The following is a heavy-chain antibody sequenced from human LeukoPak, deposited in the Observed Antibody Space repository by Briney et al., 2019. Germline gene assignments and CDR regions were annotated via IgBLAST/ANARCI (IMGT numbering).Heavy chain of an antibody. CDR2: ISGSGDST. J-gene: IGHJ5*02. CDR1: GFTFNSDA. D-gene: IGHD3-10*01. V-gene: IGHV3-23*01. CDR3: AKGAPLAGDWFDP. Sequence: GGSLRLSCAASGFTFNSDAMSWVRQAPGEGMEWVSAISGSGDSTYYADSVKGRFTISRDNSKNTLYLQMNSLRAEDTALYYCAKGAPLAGDWFDPWGQGTLVTVSS.